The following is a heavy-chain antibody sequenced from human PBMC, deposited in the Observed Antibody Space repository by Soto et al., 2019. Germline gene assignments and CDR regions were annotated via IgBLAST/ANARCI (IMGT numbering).Heavy chain of an antibody. CDR3: AKDISTGFSSGWGD. D-gene: IGHD6-19*01. V-gene: IGHV3-9*01. CDR1: GFTFDDYA. J-gene: IGHJ4*02. Sequence: EVQLVESGGGLVQPGRSLRLSCAASGFTFDDYAMHWVRQAPGRGLEWVSGSTWNSGTIAYADSVKGRFTVSRDNAKKSLYLQMNSLRTDDTAFYYCAKDISTGFSSGWGDWGQGTLVTVSS. CDR2: STWNSGTI.